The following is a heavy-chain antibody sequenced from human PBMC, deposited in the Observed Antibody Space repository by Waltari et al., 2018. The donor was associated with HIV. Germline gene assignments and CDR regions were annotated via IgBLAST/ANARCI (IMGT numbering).Heavy chain of an antibody. CDR3: ARTKYDLWSGSYFDS. V-gene: IGHV3-11*01. J-gene: IGHJ5*01. D-gene: IGHD3-3*01. CDR2: ISSRGNNT. Sequence: QVQLVESGGGLGNPGGSLRLSCVASGFSFIHDYMIWIRLSPGKGLEWVSSISSRGNNTHYADSVQGRITISRDNAKNSLYLQMNTLRAEDTAVYYCARTKYDLWSGSYFDSWGQGTLVTVSS. CDR1: GFSFIHDY.